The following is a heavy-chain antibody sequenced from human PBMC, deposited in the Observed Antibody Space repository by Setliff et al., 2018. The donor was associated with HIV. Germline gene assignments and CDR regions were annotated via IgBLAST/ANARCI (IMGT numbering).Heavy chain of an antibody. V-gene: IGHV4-4*07. CDR2: IYAIGST. CDR3: ARGRNFWSDYYHYYYMDV. D-gene: IGHD3-3*01. Sequence: LSLTCTVSGGSINSFYWSWIRQPAGKGLEWIGRIYAIGSTHYNPSLKSRVTMSVDTSKNQFSMKLTSVTAADTAVYYCARGRNFWSDYYHYYYMDVWGKGTMVTVSS. J-gene: IGHJ6*03. CDR1: GGSINSFY.